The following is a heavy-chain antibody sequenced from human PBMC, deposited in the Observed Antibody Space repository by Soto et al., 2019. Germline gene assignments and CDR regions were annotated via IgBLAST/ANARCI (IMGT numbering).Heavy chain of an antibody. D-gene: IGHD2-15*01. J-gene: IGHJ5*02. V-gene: IGHV1-3*01. CDR1: GYTFTSYA. CDR3: ARDVARTKWFDP. CDR2: INAGNSDT. Sequence: ASVKVSCKASGYTFTSYAMHWVRQAPGQRLEWMGWINAGNSDTTYAQKLQGRVTMTTDTSTSTAYMELRSLRSDDTAVYYCARDVARTKWFDPWGQGTLVTVSS.